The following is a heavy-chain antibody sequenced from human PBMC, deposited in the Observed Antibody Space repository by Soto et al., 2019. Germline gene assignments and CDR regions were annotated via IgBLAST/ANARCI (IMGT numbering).Heavy chain of an antibody. J-gene: IGHJ4*02. CDR3: AKGYCSGGSCKSRYYFDY. CDR2: INLSDST. V-gene: IGHV4-34*01. D-gene: IGHD2-15*01. CDR1: GGSFSGYY. Sequence: SETLSLTCAVYGGSFSGYYWSWIRQPPGKGLEWIGEINLSDSTNYNPSLKSRVTISVDTSKNQFSLKLSSVTAADTAVYYCAKGYCSGGSCKSRYYFDYGGQGTLVTVST.